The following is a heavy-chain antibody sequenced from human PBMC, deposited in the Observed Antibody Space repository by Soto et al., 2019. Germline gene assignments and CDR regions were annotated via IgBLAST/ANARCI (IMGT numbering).Heavy chain of an antibody. Sequence: GGSLRLSCAASGFTFSSYWMHWVRQAPGKVLVWVSRINSDGSSTSYADSVKGRFTISRDNAKNTLYLQMNSLRAEDTAVYYCARAGDYPPFYYYYYMDVWGKGTTVTVSS. J-gene: IGHJ6*03. V-gene: IGHV3-74*01. CDR2: INSDGSST. CDR3: ARAGDYPPFYYYYYMDV. CDR1: GFTFSSYW. D-gene: IGHD4-17*01.